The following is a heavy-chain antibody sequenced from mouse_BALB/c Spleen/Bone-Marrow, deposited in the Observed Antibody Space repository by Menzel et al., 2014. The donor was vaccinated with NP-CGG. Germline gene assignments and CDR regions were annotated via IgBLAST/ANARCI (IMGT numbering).Heavy chain of an antibody. Sequence: DVKLQESGAELVKPGASVKLSCTASGFNIKDTYMHWVKQRPEQGLEWIGRIDPANGNTKYDPKFQGKATVTADTSSNTAYLQLSSLTSEDTAVYYCARWEYYAMDYWGQGTSDTVSS. CDR1: GFNIKDTY. CDR3: ARWEYYAMDY. CDR2: IDPANGNT. V-gene: IGHV14-3*02. J-gene: IGHJ4*01. D-gene: IGHD4-1*01.